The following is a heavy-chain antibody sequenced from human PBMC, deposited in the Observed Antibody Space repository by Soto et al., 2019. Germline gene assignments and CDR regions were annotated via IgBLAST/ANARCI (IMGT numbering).Heavy chain of an antibody. J-gene: IGHJ4*02. Sequence: QVQLQESGAGLVEPSQTLSLTCTVSGDSMTTVGYYWTWIRQHPGQGLEWIGFISYSGSTYYSSSLKGRVAISADTSKNQFSLKLNSVTAADTAVYYCTRGDYWGQGTLVTVSS. CDR1: GDSMTTVGYY. CDR3: TRGDY. V-gene: IGHV4-31*03. CDR2: ISYSGST.